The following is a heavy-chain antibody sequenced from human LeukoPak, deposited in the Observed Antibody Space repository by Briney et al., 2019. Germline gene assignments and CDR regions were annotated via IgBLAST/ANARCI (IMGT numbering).Heavy chain of an antibody. CDR3: ARDGYTYGSFDY. V-gene: IGHV4-59*05. CDR1: GGSIGDYY. D-gene: IGHD5-18*01. Sequence: SETLSLTCTVSGGSIGDYYWSWIRQPPGKGLEWIGSICYSGSTYSNPSLKSRVTISVDTSKSQFSLKLSSVTAADTAVYYCARDGYTYGSFDYWGQGTLVTVSS. CDR2: ICYSGST. J-gene: IGHJ4*02.